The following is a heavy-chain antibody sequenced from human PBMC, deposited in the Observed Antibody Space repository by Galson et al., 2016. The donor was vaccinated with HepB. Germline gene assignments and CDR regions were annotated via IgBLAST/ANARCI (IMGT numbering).Heavy chain of an antibody. CDR1: GGSVSRGAW. D-gene: IGHD3-3*01. CDR2: IHHGRGT. Sequence: LSLTCAVSGGSVSRGAWDDPWWTWVRQPPGKGLEWVGDIHHGRGTNYNPSLKNRVTISMDSSENQFSLRLNSVTAADTAIYYCATRHYHLFDWGHRILVTVSS. V-gene: IGHV4-4*02. J-gene: IGHJ4*01. CDR3: ATRHYHLFD.